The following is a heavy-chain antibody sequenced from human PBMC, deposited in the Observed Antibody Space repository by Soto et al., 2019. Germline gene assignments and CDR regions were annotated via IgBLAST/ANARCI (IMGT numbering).Heavy chain of an antibody. J-gene: IGHJ6*02. V-gene: IGHV3-30-3*01. CDR1: GFTFSSYA. Sequence: PGGSLRLSCAASGFTFSSYAMHWVRQAPGKGLEWVAVISYDGSNKYYADSVKGRFTISRDNSKNTLYLQMNSLRAEDTAVYYCARDSGQQYSSGWYNRYYYGMDVWGQGTTVTVSS. CDR2: ISYDGSNK. D-gene: IGHD6-19*01. CDR3: ARDSGQQYSSGWYNRYYYGMDV.